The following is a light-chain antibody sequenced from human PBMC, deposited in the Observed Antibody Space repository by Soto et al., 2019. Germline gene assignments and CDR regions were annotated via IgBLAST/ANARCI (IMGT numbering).Light chain of an antibody. CDR2: EVT. J-gene: IGLJ3*02. CDR3: SSYTTNHTRV. CDR1: SSDIGIYKY. V-gene: IGLV2-14*01. Sequence: QSALTQPASVSGSPGQSIAISCTGSSSDIGIYKYVSWYQQHPGKVPKLIIYEVTNRPSGVSNRFSGSKSGNTASLTISGLQAEDEADYYCSSYTTNHTRVFGGGTKLTVL.